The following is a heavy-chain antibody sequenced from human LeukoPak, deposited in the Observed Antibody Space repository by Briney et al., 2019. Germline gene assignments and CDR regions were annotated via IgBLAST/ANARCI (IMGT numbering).Heavy chain of an antibody. CDR3: TTVDALDQWGSFDY. CDR2: IKSKTDGGTT. J-gene: IGHJ4*02. V-gene: IGHV3-15*07. Sequence: GGSLRLSCAGSGFILTNAWMNWVRQAPGKGLEWVGRIKSKTDGGTTDYAAPVKGRFTISRDDSKNTLYLQMNSLKTEDTAVYYCTTVDALDQWGSFDYWGQGTLVTVSS. CDR1: GFILTNAW. D-gene: IGHD2-15*01.